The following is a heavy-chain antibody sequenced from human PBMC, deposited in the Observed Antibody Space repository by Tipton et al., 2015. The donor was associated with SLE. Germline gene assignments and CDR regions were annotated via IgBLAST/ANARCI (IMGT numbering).Heavy chain of an antibody. V-gene: IGHV4-59*01. J-gene: IGHJ4*02. CDR2: IYYSGST. Sequence: TLSLTCIVSGGSMTNYYWSWIRQPPGKGLEWIGYIYYSGSTSYNPSLKSRVTISVDTSKNQFSLKLSSVTAADTAVYYCARDLAARGGHYFDYWGQGTLVTVSS. CDR3: ARDLAARGGHYFDY. D-gene: IGHD6-6*01. CDR1: GGSMTNYY.